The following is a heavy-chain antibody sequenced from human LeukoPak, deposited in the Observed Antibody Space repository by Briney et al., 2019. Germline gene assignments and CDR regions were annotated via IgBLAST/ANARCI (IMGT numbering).Heavy chain of an antibody. CDR2: IYYSGST. CDR1: GGSISSYY. J-gene: IGHJ4*02. Sequence: PSETLSLTCTVSGGSISSYYWSWIRQPPGKGLEWIGYIYYSGSTNYNPSLKSRVTISVDTSKNQFSLKLSSVTAADTAVYYCARGEGRYAIWCGDRAVDWGQGTLVTVSS. D-gene: IGHD3-10*01. V-gene: IGHV4-59*01. CDR3: ARGEGRYAIWCGDRAVD.